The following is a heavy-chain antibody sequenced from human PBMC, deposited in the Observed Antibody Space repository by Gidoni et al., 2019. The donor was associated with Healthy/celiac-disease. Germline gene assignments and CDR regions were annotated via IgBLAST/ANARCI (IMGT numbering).Heavy chain of an antibody. V-gene: IGHV3-33*01. CDR1: GFTFSSYG. Sequence: QVQLVESGGGVVQPGRSLRLSCAASGFTFSSYGMHWVRQAPGKGLEWVAVIWYDGSNKYYADSVKGRFTISRDNSKNTLYLQMNSLRAEDTAVYYCAREGYDFWSGYSDYYYYGMDVWGQGTTVTVSS. CDR2: IWYDGSNK. D-gene: IGHD3-3*01. J-gene: IGHJ6*02. CDR3: AREGYDFWSGYSDYYYYGMDV.